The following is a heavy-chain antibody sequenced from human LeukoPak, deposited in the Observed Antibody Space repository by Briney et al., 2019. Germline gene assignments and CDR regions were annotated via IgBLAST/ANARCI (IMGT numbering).Heavy chain of an antibody. CDR2: IRSDGGST. J-gene: IGHJ4*02. D-gene: IGHD6-13*01. CDR1: GFTFSSYD. CDR3: ATLASGYSSPFDY. V-gene: IGHV3-23*01. Sequence: GGSLRLFCAASGFTFSSYDMSWVRQAPGKGLEWVSFIRSDGGSTLYADSVKGRFTISRDNSKNTLYAEMTSLRAEDTAVYYCATLASGYSSPFDYWGQGTLVTVSS.